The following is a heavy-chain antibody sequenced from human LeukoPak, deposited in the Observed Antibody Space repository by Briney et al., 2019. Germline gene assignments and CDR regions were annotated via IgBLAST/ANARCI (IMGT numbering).Heavy chain of an antibody. D-gene: IGHD2-15*01. V-gene: IGHV3-23*01. Sequence: GGSLRLSCAASGFTVSSYAMSWVRQAPGKGLEWVSAISGSGTSTYYADSVKGRFTISKDNSRNTLYLQMNSLRAEDTAVYYCAKAVASTKYYFDYWGQGTLVTVSS. CDR3: AKAVASTKYYFDY. CDR2: ISGSGTST. J-gene: IGHJ4*02. CDR1: GFTVSSYA.